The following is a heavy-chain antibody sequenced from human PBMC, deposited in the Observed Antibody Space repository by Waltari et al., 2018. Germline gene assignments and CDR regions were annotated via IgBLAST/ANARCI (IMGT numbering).Heavy chain of an antibody. CDR3: ARVRYSGSYYLLHY. Sequence: QVQLVQSGAEVKKPGASVKVSCKASGYTFTSSDINWVRQATGQGLEWMGWMNPNSGKTGYAQKFQGRVNMTRNISISTAYMELSSLRSEDTAVYYCARVRYSGSYYLLHYWGQGTLVTVSS. D-gene: IGHD1-26*01. CDR2: MNPNSGKT. V-gene: IGHV1-8*01. CDR1: GYTFTSSD. J-gene: IGHJ4*02.